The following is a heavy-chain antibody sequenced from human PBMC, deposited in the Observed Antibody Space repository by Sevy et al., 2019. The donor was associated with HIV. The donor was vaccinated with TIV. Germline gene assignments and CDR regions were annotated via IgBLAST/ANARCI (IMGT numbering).Heavy chain of an antibody. Sequence: GGSLRLSCAASGFTFSNVWMSWVRQAPGKGLERVGHIKSRTEGGTPDYAAPVKGRLNISRDDSKRTLNLQMNSLKTDDTAVYYCTTGGSILQHWGQGTLVTVSS. CDR1: GFTFSNVW. J-gene: IGHJ4*02. CDR3: TTGGSILQH. CDR2: IKSRTEGGTP. V-gene: IGHV3-15*01. D-gene: IGHD2-21*01.